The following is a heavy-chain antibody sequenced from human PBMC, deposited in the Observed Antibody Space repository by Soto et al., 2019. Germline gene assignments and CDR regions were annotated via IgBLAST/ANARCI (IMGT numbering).Heavy chain of an antibody. CDR1: GGSISSYY. CDR2: IYYSGST. D-gene: IGHD5-18*01. V-gene: IGHV4-59*01. CDR3: ARDEYTNRMDV. J-gene: IGHJ6*02. Sequence: SETLSLTCTVSGGSISSYYWSWIRQPPGKGLEWIGYIYYSGSTNYNPSLKSRVTISVDTSKNQFSLKLSSVTAADTAVYYCARDEYTNRMDVWGQGTTVTVSS.